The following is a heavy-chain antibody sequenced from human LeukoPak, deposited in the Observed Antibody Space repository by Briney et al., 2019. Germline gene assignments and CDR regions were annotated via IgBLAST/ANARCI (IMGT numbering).Heavy chain of an antibody. CDR2: IYYSGST. D-gene: IGHD1-26*01. CDR1: GGSISSGGYY. CDR3: AVLSSEQYYFDY. V-gene: IGHV4-31*08. Sequence: SETLSLTCTVSGGSISSGGYYWSWIRQHPGKGLEWIGYIYYSGSTYYNPSLKSRVTISVDTSKNQFSLKLSSVTAADTAVYYCAVLSSEQYYFDYWGQGTLVTVSS. J-gene: IGHJ4*02.